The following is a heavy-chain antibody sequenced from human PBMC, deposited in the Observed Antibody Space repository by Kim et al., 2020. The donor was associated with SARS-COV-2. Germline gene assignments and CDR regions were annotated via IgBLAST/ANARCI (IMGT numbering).Heavy chain of an antibody. CDR3: AKTGYSSGWYSHPRPYYYYSMDV. CDR1: GFTFSDYY. V-gene: IGHV3-11*01. Sequence: GGSLRLSCAASGFTFSDYYMSWIRQAPGKGLEWVSYISSSGSTIYYADSVKGRFTISRDNAKNSLYLQMNSLRAEDTAVYYCAKTGYSSGWYSHPRPYYYYSMDVWGQGTTVTVSS. J-gene: IGHJ6*02. D-gene: IGHD6-19*01. CDR2: ISSSGSTI.